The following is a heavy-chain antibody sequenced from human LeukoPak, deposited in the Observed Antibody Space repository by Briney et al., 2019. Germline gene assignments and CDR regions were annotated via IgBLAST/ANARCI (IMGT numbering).Heavy chain of an antibody. D-gene: IGHD6-19*01. CDR3: AREVAVAGTRWFGP. V-gene: IGHV3-7*01. Sequence: GGSLRLSCAASGFTFSSYWMSWVRQAPGKGLEWVANIKQDGSEKYYVDSVKGRFTISRDNAKNSLYLQMNSLRAEDTAVYYCAREVAVAGTRWFGPWGQGTLVTVSS. J-gene: IGHJ5*02. CDR1: GFTFSSYW. CDR2: IKQDGSEK.